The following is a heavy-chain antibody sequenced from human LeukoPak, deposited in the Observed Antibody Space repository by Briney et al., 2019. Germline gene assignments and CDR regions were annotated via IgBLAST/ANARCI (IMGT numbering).Heavy chain of an antibody. D-gene: IGHD2-21*01. J-gene: IGHJ6*02. CDR2: INPSGGST. CDR1: GYTSTSYY. CDR3: ARIVVEDYYGMDV. Sequence: ASVKVSCKASGYTSTSYYMHWVRQAPGQGLERMGIINPSGGSTSYAQKFQGRVTMTRDTSTSTVYMELSSLRSEDTAVYYCARIVVEDYYGMDVWGQGTTVTVSS. V-gene: IGHV1-46*01.